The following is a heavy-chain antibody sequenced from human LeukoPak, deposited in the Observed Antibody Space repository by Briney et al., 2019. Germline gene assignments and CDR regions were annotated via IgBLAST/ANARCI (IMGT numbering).Heavy chain of an antibody. V-gene: IGHV4-34*01. Sequence: SETLSLTCAVYGGSFSGYYWSWIRQPPGKGLEWIGEINHSGSTNYNPSLKSRVTISVDTSKNQFSLKLSSVTAADTAVYYCATGGAIASERQLVTFDYWGQGTLVTVSS. J-gene: IGHJ4*02. CDR2: INHSGST. D-gene: IGHD6-13*01. CDR1: GGSFSGYY. CDR3: ATGGAIASERQLVTFDY.